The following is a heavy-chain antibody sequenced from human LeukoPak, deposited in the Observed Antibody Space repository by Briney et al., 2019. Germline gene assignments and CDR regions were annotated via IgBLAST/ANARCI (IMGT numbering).Heavy chain of an antibody. D-gene: IGHD6-6*01. CDR3: AKSIATRRVYFDY. CDR2: ISYSGNT. CDR1: GDSISGSRYY. J-gene: IGHJ4*02. V-gene: IGHV4-39*01. Sequence: SETLSLTCTVSGDSISGSRYYWGWIRQPPGQGLEWIGIISYSGNTYSNSSLKSRVTISVDTSKNQFSLRLGSVTAADTAVYYCAKSIATRRVYFDYWGQGTQVTVSS.